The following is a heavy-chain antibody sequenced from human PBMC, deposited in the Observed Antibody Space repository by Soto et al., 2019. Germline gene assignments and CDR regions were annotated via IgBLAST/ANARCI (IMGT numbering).Heavy chain of an antibody. Sequence: GGSLRLSCAASGFTFSSYSMNWVRQAPGKGLEWVSYISDGGSEKYYVDPVKGRFTITRDNAKNSLYLQMNNLRAEDTAVYFCTRKRFGMDVWGQGTTVTVSS. J-gene: IGHJ6*02. CDR3: TRKRFGMDV. CDR1: GFTFSSYS. CDR2: ISDGGSEK. V-gene: IGHV3-21*04.